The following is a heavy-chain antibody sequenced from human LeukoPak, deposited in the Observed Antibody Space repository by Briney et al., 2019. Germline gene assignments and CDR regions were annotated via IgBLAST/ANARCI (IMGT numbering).Heavy chain of an antibody. V-gene: IGHV4-30-2*01. CDR1: GGSISSGGYS. J-gene: IGHJ5*02. D-gene: IGHD3-9*01. CDR3: ARARDWDWFDP. Sequence: SQTLSLTCAVSGGSISSGGYSWSWIRQPPGKGLEWIGYIYHSGSTYYNPSLKSRVTISVDRSKNQFSLKLSSVTAADTAVYYCARARDWDWFDPWGQGTLVTVSS. CDR2: IYHSGST.